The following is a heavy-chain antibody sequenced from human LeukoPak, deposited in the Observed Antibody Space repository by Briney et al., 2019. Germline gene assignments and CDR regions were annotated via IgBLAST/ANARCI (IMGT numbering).Heavy chain of an antibody. V-gene: IGHV4-59*08. CDR1: GGSISSYY. D-gene: IGHD6-6*01. J-gene: IGHJ4*02. CDR2: IYYSGST. Sequence: PSETLSLTCTVPGGSISSYYWSWIRQPPGKGLEWIGYIYYSGSTNYNPSLKSRVTISVDTSKNQFSLKLSSVTAADTAVYYCARAHFSSSEDYWGQGTLVTVSS. CDR3: ARAHFSSSEDY.